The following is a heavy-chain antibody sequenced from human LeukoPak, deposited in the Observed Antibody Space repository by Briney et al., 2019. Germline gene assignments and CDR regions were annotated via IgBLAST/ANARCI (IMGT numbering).Heavy chain of an antibody. J-gene: IGHJ4*02. CDR1: GFTVSNNY. V-gene: IGHV3-53*01. CDR3: ARDSLGMSTLDS. D-gene: IGHD5/OR15-5a*01. Sequence: GGSLRFSCAASGFTVSNNYTSWVRQAPGKGLEWVSVIYSGGSTYYADSVKGRFTISRDSSKNTLYLRMNSLRAEDTAVYYCARDSLGMSTLDSWGQGTLVTVSS. CDR2: IYSGGST.